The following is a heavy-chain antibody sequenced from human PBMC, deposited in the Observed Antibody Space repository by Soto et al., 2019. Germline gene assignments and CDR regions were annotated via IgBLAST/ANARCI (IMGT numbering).Heavy chain of an antibody. J-gene: IGHJ4*02. CDR3: ARTTVVSGTPDFDY. D-gene: IGHD4-4*01. Sequence: SLRLSCAASGFTFSSFTMHWVRQAPGKGLEWVAVISYDDGDNKYYADSVQGRFTISRDNSKNTLYLQMNSLRPEDTAVYYCARTTVVSGTPDFDYWGQGTLVTVSS. CDR1: GFTFSSFT. V-gene: IGHV3-30-3*01. CDR2: ISYDDGDNK.